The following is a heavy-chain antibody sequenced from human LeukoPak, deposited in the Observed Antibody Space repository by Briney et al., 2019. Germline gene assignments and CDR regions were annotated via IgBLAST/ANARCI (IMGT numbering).Heavy chain of an antibody. V-gene: IGHV1-69*13. CDR3: ARDSPYSNYGGY. Sequence: SVKVSCKASGGTFSSYAISWVRQAPGQGLEWMGWIIPIFGTANYAQKFQGGVTITADESTSTAYMELSSLRSEDTAVYYCARDSPYSNYGGYWGQGTLVTVSS. D-gene: IGHD4-11*01. J-gene: IGHJ4*02. CDR2: IIPIFGTA. CDR1: GGTFSSYA.